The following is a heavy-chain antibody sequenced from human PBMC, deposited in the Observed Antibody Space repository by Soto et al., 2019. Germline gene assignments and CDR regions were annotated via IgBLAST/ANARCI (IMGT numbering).Heavy chain of an antibody. CDR2: IYHSGRT. J-gene: IGHJ4*02. CDR3: ARQRTTVVTQAYFDY. CDR1: GDSISSSSYY. D-gene: IGHD2-21*02. V-gene: IGHV4-39*01. Sequence: SATLSLTCIFSGDSISSSSYYWGWIRQPPGKGLEWIGSIYHSGRTYYNPSLKSRVSISIDTSKNQFSLKLSSVTAADTALYYCARQRTTVVTQAYFDYWGQGALVTVSS.